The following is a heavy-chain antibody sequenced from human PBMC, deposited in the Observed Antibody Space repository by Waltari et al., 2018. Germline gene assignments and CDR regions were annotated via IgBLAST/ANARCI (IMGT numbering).Heavy chain of an antibody. D-gene: IGHD3-22*01. CDR2: VYFTGTT. CDR1: GPSISSSVHY. V-gene: IGHV4-39*01. CDR3: ARAYDSTGYYRYFDL. J-gene: IGHJ2*01. Sequence: QLQLQESGPGLVKPSETLSLACNVAGPSISSSVHYWGWIRQPPGKGLEWIGSVYFTGTTYYNPSVKSRISISVDTSKSQFSLRLTSVTAADTAVYYCARAYDSTGYYRYFDLWGRGTLVTVSS.